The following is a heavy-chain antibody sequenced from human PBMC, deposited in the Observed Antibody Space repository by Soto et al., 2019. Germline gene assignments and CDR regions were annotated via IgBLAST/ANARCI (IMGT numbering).Heavy chain of an antibody. D-gene: IGHD3-16*01. J-gene: IGHJ4*02. CDR1: GYTFSSFG. CDR2: ISTYSGKA. V-gene: IGHV1-18*04. CDR3: ARGLTSTRHKY. Sequence: QVQLVQSGPEVRKPGASVKVSCKASGYTFSSFGITWVRQAPGQGLEWMGRISTYSGKATYAESLQGRVTRTTDPSTGTVYMELTSLASDDKAVYYCARGLTSTRHKYWGQGTLGTVSS.